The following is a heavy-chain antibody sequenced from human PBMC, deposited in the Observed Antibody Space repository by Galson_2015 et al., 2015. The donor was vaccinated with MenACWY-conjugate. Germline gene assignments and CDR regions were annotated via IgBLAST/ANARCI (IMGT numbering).Heavy chain of an antibody. Sequence: SLRLSCAASGITFSSNAMNWVRQAPGKGLEWVSGIGTGGGTYYADSVKGRFTISRSNSKNMVYLQMNSLRAEDTAIYYCAKFKYSTSWSNTRGMDVWGQGTTVTVSS. CDR3: AKFKYSTSWSNTRGMDV. D-gene: IGHD2-2*01. CDR2: IGTGGGT. J-gene: IGHJ6*02. V-gene: IGHV3-23*01. CDR1: GITFSSNA.